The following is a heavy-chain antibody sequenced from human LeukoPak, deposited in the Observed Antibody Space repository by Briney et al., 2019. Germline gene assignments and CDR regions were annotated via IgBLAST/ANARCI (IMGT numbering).Heavy chain of an antibody. J-gene: IGHJ4*02. D-gene: IGHD2-21*02. CDR3: AKDHIVVVTATPNFDY. Sequence: PGGSLRLSCAASGFTFSSYAMGRVRQAPGKGLEWVSGISGSGGSTYYADSVKGRFTISRDNSKNTLYLQMNSLRAEDTAVYYCAKDHIVVVTATPNFDYWGQGTLVTVSS. V-gene: IGHV3-23*01. CDR2: ISGSGGST. CDR1: GFTFSSYA.